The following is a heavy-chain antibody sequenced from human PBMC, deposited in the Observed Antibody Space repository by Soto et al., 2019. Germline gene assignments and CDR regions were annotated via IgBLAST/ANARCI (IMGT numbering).Heavy chain of an antibody. J-gene: IGHJ4*02. D-gene: IGHD7-27*01. CDR1: GFIFSSFG. Sequence: GGSLRLSCAASGFIFSSFGMHWVRQAPGTGLEWVAHIWYDGSNTYYADSVKGRFTISRDNSRNTVYLQMNSLRAEDTAVYHCVRDLLGSGGHFDYWGQGTPVTVSS. CDR2: IWYDGSNT. V-gene: IGHV3-33*01. CDR3: VRDLLGSGGHFDY.